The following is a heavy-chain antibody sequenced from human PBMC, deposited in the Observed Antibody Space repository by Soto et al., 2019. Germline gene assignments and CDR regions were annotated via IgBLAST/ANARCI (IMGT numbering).Heavy chain of an antibody. Sequence: PGWSLRLSCAASGFTFSSYGMHWVRQAPGKGLEWVAVISYDGSNKYYADSVKGRFTISRDNSKNTLYLQMNSLRAEDTAVYYCAKDPRTTVVTPGAWFDPWGQGTLVTVSS. CDR3: AKDPRTTVVTPGAWFDP. J-gene: IGHJ5*02. CDR1: GFTFSSYG. V-gene: IGHV3-30*18. CDR2: ISYDGSNK. D-gene: IGHD4-17*01.